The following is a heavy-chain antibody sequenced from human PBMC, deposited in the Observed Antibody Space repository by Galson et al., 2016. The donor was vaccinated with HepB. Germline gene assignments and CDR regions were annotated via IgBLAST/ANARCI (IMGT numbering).Heavy chain of an antibody. CDR2: ISSSSSYI. V-gene: IGHV3-21*06. D-gene: IGHD6-6*01. Sequence: SLRLSCAASGSTFSSYSMNWVRQAPRKGLEWVSSISSSSSYIYYSDPVKGRFTISRDNAKNSLYLQMNSLRAEDTAVYYCARDLRRSSSSSDYWGQGTLVTVSS. CDR1: GSTFSSYS. J-gene: IGHJ4*02. CDR3: ARDLRRSSSSSDY.